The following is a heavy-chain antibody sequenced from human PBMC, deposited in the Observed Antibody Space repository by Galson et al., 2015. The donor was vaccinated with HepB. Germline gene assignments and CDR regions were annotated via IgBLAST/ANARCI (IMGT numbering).Heavy chain of an antibody. V-gene: IGHV3-7*01. CDR2: IKQGGSEK. CDR3: ARSPFGEFDC. J-gene: IGHJ4*02. Sequence: SLRLSCAASGFTFSNYWMSWVRQTPGKGLEWVANIKQGGSEKYYVDSVKGRFTISRDNAKNSLYLQMNSLRAEDTAVYYCARSPFGEFDCWSQGTLVPVSS. D-gene: IGHD3-10*01. CDR1: GFTFSNYW.